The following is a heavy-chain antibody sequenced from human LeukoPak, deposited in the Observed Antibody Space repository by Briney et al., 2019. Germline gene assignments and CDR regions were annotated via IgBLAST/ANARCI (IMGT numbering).Heavy chain of an antibody. CDR2: IYTSGST. J-gene: IGHJ6*03. V-gene: IGHV4-61*02. CDR3: ARRLYDYYMDV. CDR1: GGSISSGSYY. D-gene: IGHD5-12*01. Sequence: PSETLSLTCTVSGGSISSGSYYWSWIRQPAGKGLEWIGRIYTSGSTNYNPSLKSRVTISVDTSKNQFSLKLSSVTAADTAVYYCARRLYDYYMDVWGKGTTVTISS.